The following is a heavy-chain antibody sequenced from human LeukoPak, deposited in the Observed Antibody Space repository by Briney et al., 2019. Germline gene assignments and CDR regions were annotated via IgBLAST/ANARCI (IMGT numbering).Heavy chain of an antibody. CDR1: GYTFTSYD. D-gene: IGHD3-10*01. Sequence: ASVKVSCKASGYTFTSYDINWVRQTTGQGLEWMGWMNPHSGDTGYLQKFQGRPTMTRDTSIDTAYMELSSLTSEDTGVYYCTRDYYGSGSSRGYWGQGTLVTVSS. J-gene: IGHJ4*02. CDR3: TRDYYGSGSSRGY. V-gene: IGHV1-8*01. CDR2: MNPHSGDT.